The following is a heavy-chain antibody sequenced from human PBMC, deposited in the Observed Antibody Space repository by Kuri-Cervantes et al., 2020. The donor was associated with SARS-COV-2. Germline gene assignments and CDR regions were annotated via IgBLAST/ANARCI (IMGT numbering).Heavy chain of an antibody. CDR1: GGSICSGSYY. J-gene: IGHJ5*02. Sequence: LRLSCTVSGGSICSGSYYWSWIRQPAGKGLEWIGRIYTSGSTNYNPSLKSRVTISVDTSKNQFSLKLSSVTAADTAVYYCARGITIFGVVMDLGWFDPWGQGTLVTVSS. D-gene: IGHD3-3*01. CDR3: ARGITIFGVVMDLGWFDP. CDR2: IYTSGST. V-gene: IGHV4-61*02.